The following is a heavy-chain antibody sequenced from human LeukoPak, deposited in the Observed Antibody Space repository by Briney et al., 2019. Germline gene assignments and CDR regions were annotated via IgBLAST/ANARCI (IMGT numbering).Heavy chain of an antibody. CDR1: GFIVSSNY. CDR2: INHSGST. CDR3: ARDLKRSRARWENLGLDP. Sequence: GSLRLSCAASGFIVSSNYMSWIRQPPGKGLEWIGEINHSGSTNYNPSLKSRVTISVDTSKNQFSLKLSSVTAADTAVYYCARDLKRSRARWENLGLDPWGQGTLVTVSS. D-gene: IGHD3-16*01. V-gene: IGHV4-34*01. J-gene: IGHJ5*02.